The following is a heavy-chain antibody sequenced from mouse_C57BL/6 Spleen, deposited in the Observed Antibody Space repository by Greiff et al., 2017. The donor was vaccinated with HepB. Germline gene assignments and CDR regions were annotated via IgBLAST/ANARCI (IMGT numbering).Heavy chain of an antibody. J-gene: IGHJ1*03. V-gene: IGHV5-17*01. CDR1: GFTFSDYG. D-gene: IGHD2-4*01. CDR3: AREKSIYYDYGGYFDV. CDR2: ISSGSSTI. Sequence: EVMLVESGGGLVKPGGSLKLSCAASGFTFSDYGMHWVRQAPEKGLEWVAYISSGSSTIYYADTVKGRFTISRDNAKNTLFLQMTSLRSEDTAMYYCAREKSIYYDYGGYFDVWGTGTTVTVSS.